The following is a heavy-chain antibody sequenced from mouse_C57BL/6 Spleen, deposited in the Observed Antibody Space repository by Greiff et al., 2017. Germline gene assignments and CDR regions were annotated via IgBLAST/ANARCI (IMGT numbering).Heavy chain of an antibody. CDR1: GFTFSDYY. V-gene: IGHV5-12*01. J-gene: IGHJ4*01. CDR3: ARLGYYHYYAMDY. Sequence: EVMLVESGGGLVQPGGSLKLSCAASGFTFSDYYMYWVRQTPEKRLEWVAYISNGGGSTYYPDTVKGRFTISRDNAKNTLYLQMSRLKSEDTAMYYCARLGYYHYYAMDYWGQGTSVTVSS. CDR2: ISNGGGST. D-gene: IGHD2-1*01.